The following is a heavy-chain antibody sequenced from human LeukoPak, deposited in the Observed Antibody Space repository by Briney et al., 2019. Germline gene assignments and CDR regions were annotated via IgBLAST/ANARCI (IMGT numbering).Heavy chain of an antibody. CDR3: ARDLSADPRIAARHFDY. D-gene: IGHD6-6*01. Sequence: ASVKVSCKASGYTFTGYYIHWMRQAPGQGLEWMGWINPNSGGTNYAQKLQGRVTMTTDTSTSTAYMELRSLRSDDTAVYYCARDLSADPRIAARHFDYWGQGTLVTVSS. CDR2: INPNSGGT. CDR1: GYTFTGYY. V-gene: IGHV1-2*02. J-gene: IGHJ4*02.